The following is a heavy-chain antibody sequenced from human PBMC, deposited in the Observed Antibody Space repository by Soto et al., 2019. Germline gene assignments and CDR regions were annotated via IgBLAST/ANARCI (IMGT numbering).Heavy chain of an antibody. CDR2: LSRGGGST. J-gene: IGHJ3*02. CDR1: GFTYSSHG. CDR3: ARDGQYGRDGFDI. Sequence: EAQLLASGGELIQPGGSLRLSCAAYGFTYSSHGMSWVRQAPVKGLEWVAGLSRGGGSTYYADSVKGRFTFYRDNSKNTLNLIINSRRVDDTPLYYCARDGQYGRDGFDICDQGSMVSLSS. D-gene: IGHD1-1*01. V-gene: IGHV3-23*01.